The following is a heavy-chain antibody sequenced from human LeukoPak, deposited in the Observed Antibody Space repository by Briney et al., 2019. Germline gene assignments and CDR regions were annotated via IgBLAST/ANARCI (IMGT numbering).Heavy chain of an antibody. D-gene: IGHD5-12*01. CDR3: ARPGYGHGLDV. J-gene: IGHJ6*02. CDR1: GFTFSDHY. V-gene: IGHV3-72*01. Sequence: GGSLRLSCMGFGFTFSDHYMDWVRQTPGKGLEWVGRIRNKANGHTTEYAASVKGRFTISRDDSESSLYLQMNSLKNDDTALYYCARPGYGHGLDVWGHGTPVTVSS. CDR2: IRNKANGHTT.